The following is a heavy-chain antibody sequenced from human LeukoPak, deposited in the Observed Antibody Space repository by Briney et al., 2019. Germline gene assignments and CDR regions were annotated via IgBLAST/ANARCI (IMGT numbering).Heavy chain of an antibody. D-gene: IGHD6-6*01. CDR2: IYHGGST. J-gene: IGHJ5*02. Sequence: SETLSLTCTVSGYSISSGYYWGWIRQPPGKGLEWIGRIYHGGSTYYNPSLKSRVTISVDTAKNQFSLKLSSVTAADTAVFYCARVPHSSSSEWFDPWGQGTLVTVSS. V-gene: IGHV4-38-2*02. CDR3: ARVPHSSSSEWFDP. CDR1: GYSISSGYY.